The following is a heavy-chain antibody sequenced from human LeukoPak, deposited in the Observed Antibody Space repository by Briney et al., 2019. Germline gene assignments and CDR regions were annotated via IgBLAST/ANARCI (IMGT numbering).Heavy chain of an antibody. V-gene: IGHV4-34*01. D-gene: IGHD3-10*01. CDR1: GGSFSGYY. CDR3: ARGVRGSGSGRFDY. CDR2: INHSGST. J-gene: IGHJ4*02. Sequence: SETLSLTXAVYGGSFSGYYWSWIRQPPGKGLEWIGEINHSGSTNYNPSLKSRVTISVDTSKNQFSLKLSSVTAADTAVYYCARGVRGSGSGRFDYWGQGTLVTVSS.